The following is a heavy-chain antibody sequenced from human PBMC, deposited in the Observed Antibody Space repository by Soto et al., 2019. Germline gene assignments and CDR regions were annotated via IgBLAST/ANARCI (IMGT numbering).Heavy chain of an antibody. CDR1: GGSFSSYY. CDR2: INHSGRV. CDR3: STRAYDTNGYYRFDP. Sequence: SETLSLTCAVYGGSFSSYYWSWIRQPPGKGLEWIGDINHSGRVNYSPSLKSRVTISLDTSKNQFSLTLSAVTAADTAMYYCSTRAYDTNGYYRFDPWGQGTLVTVSS. J-gene: IGHJ5*01. V-gene: IGHV4-34*01. D-gene: IGHD3-22*01.